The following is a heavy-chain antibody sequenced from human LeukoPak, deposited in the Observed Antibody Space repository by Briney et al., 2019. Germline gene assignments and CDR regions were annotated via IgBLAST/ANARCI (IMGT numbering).Heavy chain of an antibody. CDR3: ANLTH. V-gene: IGHV3-48*02. Sequence: GRSLRLSCVATGFSFSNYSMHSVRQAPGKGLEWVSYISRTGNIVYYADSVKGRFTISRDNAKDSLFLQMDSLRDEDTAVYYCANLTHWGQGILVTVSS. D-gene: IGHD2-21*02. J-gene: IGHJ4*02. CDR1: GFSFSNYS. CDR2: ISRTGNIV.